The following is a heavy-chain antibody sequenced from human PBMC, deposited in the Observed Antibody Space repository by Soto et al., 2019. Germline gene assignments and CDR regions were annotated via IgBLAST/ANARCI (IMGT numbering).Heavy chain of an antibody. Sequence: QVQLVQSGAEVKEPGASVNVSCKASGYPFTSYAVHWVRQAPGQRLEWMGWINTGDGDTKYSQSFQGRVTNTRNTSASTAYMELSSLRFEDTAVYYCVGAGRGSPPWFDIWGQGTMVTVSS. J-gene: IGHJ3*02. V-gene: IGHV1-3*04. CDR1: GYPFTSYA. CDR2: INTGDGDT. CDR3: VGAGRGSPPWFDI. D-gene: IGHD3-16*01.